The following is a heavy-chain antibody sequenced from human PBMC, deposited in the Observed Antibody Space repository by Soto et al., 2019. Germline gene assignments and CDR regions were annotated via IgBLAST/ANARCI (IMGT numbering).Heavy chain of an antibody. Sequence: AGGSLRLSCAASGFTFSSYAMSWVRQAPGKGLEWVSAISGSGGSTYYADSVKGRFTISRDNSKNTLYLQMNSLRAEDTAVYYCAKDRPSTLAAAGHRAAFDIWGQGTMVTVSS. CDR3: AKDRPSTLAAAGHRAAFDI. CDR1: GFTFSSYA. V-gene: IGHV3-23*01. CDR2: ISGSGGST. J-gene: IGHJ3*02. D-gene: IGHD6-13*01.